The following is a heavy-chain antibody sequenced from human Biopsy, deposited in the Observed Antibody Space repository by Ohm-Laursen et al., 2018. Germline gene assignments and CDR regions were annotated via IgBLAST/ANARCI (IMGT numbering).Heavy chain of an antibody. V-gene: IGHV1-2*02. D-gene: IGHD2-2*01. J-gene: IGHJ2*01. Sequence: GSSVKVSCKPSGYTFTAFSVHWLRQAPGQGLEWMGWINPKSGDTDYPQNFQGRVSMTRDTSISTAYMDLSRLRSDDTAVYYCARGRRHRSGTCSRWYFDLWGRGTLVTVSS. CDR3: ARGRRHRSGTCSRWYFDL. CDR2: INPKSGDT. CDR1: GYTFTAFS.